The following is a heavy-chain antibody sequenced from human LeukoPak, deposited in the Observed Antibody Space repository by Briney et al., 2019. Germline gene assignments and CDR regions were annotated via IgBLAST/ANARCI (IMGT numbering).Heavy chain of an antibody. V-gene: IGHV4-34*01. CDR2: INHSGST. CDR3: AKYSIYCSSTSCYPREFDY. CDR1: GGSFSGYY. Sequence: SETLSLTCAVYGGSFSGYYWSWIRQPPGKGLEWIGEINHSGSTNYNPSLKSRVTISVDTSKNQFSLKLSSVTAADTAVYYCAKYSIYCSSTSCYPREFDYWGQGTLVTVSS. D-gene: IGHD2-2*01. J-gene: IGHJ4*02.